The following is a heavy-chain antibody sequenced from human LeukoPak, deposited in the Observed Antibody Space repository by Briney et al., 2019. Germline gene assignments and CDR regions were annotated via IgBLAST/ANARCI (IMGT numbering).Heavy chain of an antibody. CDR2: IYTSGST. J-gene: IGHJ3*02. D-gene: IGHD2-8*01. V-gene: IGHV4-61*02. CDR3: ARGGVYAMNDAFDI. Sequence: PSQTLSLTCTVSGGSISRGSYYWSWIRQPAGKGLEGIGRIYTSGSTNYNPSLKSRVTISVDTSKNQFSLKLSSVTAADTAVYYCARGGVYAMNDAFDIWGQGTMVTVSS. CDR1: GGSISRGSYY.